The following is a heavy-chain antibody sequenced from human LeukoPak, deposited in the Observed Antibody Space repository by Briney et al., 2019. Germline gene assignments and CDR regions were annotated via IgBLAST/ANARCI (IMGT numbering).Heavy chain of an antibody. CDR3: ARGDRYSSGQYHFDY. Sequence: SETLSLTCAVYGGSFSGYYWSWIRQPPGKGLEWIGEINHSGSTNYNPSLKSRVTISVDTSKNQFSLKLSSVTAADTAVYYCARGDRYSSGQYHFDYWGQGTLVTVSP. CDR1: GGSFSGYY. D-gene: IGHD6-19*01. V-gene: IGHV4-34*01. CDR2: INHSGST. J-gene: IGHJ4*02.